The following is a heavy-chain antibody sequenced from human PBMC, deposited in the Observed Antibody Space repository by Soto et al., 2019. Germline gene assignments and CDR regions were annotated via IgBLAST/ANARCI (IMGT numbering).Heavy chain of an antibody. CDR3: ARGEPYGDFAY. D-gene: IGHD4-17*01. V-gene: IGHV4-31*03. CDR1: GGSISSGGYY. J-gene: IGHJ4*02. CDR2: IYNNGNT. Sequence: SETLSLTCTVSGGSISSGGYYWSWIRQHPAKGLEWIGYIYNNGNTYYNPSLESRTTISRDTSKNQFSLKVTSVTAADTAVYYCARGEPYGDFAYWGQGTLVTVSS.